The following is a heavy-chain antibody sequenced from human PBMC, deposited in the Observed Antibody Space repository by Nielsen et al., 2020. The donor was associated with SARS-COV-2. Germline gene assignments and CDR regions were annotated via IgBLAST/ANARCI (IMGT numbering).Heavy chain of an antibody. CDR1: GFTFSSYG. J-gene: IGHJ3*02. CDR3: AKPPEYDAFDI. CDR2: ISWNSGSI. V-gene: IGHV3-9*01. D-gene: IGHD6-6*01. Sequence: SLKISCAASGFTFSSYGMHWVRQAPGKGLEWVSGISWNSGSIGYADSVKGRFTISRDNAKNSLYLQMNSLRAEDTALYYCAKPPEYDAFDIWGQGTMVTVSS.